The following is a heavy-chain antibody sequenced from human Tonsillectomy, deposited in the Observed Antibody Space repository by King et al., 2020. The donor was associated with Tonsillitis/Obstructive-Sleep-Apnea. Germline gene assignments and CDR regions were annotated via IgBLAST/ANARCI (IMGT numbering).Heavy chain of an antibody. CDR3: AKGFMVQGVMSEDY. Sequence: VQLVESGGGLVQPGGSLRLSCAASGFTFSSFAMNWVRQAPGQGLEWVSAISGSGASTYYADSVKGRFTISRDNSKKTLYLQMNSLRAEDTAVYYWAKGFMVQGVMSEDYWGQGTLVTVSS. D-gene: IGHD3-10*01. CDR2: ISGSGAST. V-gene: IGHV3-23*04. J-gene: IGHJ4*02. CDR1: GFTFSSFA.